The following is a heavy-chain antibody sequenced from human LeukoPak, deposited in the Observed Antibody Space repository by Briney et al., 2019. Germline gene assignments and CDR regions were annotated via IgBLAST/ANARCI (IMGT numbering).Heavy chain of an antibody. J-gene: IGHJ6*02. CDR2: ISSSGSTI. V-gene: IGHV3-48*03. CDR1: GFTFSSYE. D-gene: IGHD5-18*01. CDR3: ARGYSYGLYYYGMDV. Sequence: GGPLRLSCAASGFTFSSYEMNWVRRAPGKGLEWVSYISSSGSTIYYADSVKGRFTISRNNAKNSLYLQMNSLRAEDTAVYYCARGYSYGLYYYGMDVWGQGTTVTVSS.